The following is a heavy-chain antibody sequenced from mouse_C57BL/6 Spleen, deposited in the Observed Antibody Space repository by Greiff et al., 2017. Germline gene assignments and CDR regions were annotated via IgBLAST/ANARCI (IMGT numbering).Heavy chain of an antibody. V-gene: IGHV3-6*01. J-gene: IGHJ2*01. D-gene: IGHD6-1*01. CDR2: LSYDGSN. CDR1: GYSITSGYY. Sequence: EVKLQESGPGLVKPSQSLSLTCSVTGYSITSGYYWNWIRQFPGNKLEWMGYLSYDGSNNYNPSLKNRISITRDTSKNQFFLKLNSVTTEDTATYYCARGSPFFDYWGQGTTLTVSS. CDR3: ARGSPFFDY.